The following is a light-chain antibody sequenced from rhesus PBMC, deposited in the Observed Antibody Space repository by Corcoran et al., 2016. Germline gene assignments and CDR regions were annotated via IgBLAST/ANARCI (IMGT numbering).Light chain of an antibody. CDR2: GVN. CDR1: STGVGGYNY. CDR3: CSFTASSTFF. Sequence: QAAPTQPPSVSGSPGQSVTISCTGVSTGVGGYNYVSWYQQHPGKAPKLMIFGVNKRPSGVSSRFSGSKSGNTASLAISGLQPEDEADYYCCSFTASSTFFFGGGTRLTVL. J-gene: IGLJ2*01. V-gene: IGLV2S7*01.